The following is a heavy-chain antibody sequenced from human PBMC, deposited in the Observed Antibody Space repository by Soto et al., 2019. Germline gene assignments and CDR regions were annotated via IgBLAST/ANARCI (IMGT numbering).Heavy chain of an antibody. CDR3: ARDGSSGWYVGYYFDY. V-gene: IGHV3-30-3*01. CDR1: GFTFSSYA. Sequence: GGSLRLSCAASGFTFSSYAMHWVRQAPGKGLEWVAVISYDGSNKYYADSVKGRFTISRDNSKNTLYLQMNSLRAEDTAVYYCARDGSSGWYVGYYFDYWGQGTLVTVSS. D-gene: IGHD6-19*01. CDR2: ISYDGSNK. J-gene: IGHJ4*02.